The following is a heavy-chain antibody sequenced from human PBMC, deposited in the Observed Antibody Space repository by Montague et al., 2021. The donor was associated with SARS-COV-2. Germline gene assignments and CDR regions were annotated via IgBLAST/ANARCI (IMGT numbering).Heavy chain of an antibody. Sequence: ETLSLTCTVSGGSISSYYWSWIRQPPGKGLEWIGYIYYSGSTNYNPSLKSPVTISVDTSKNQFSLKLSSVTAADTAVYYCARGDVEMATVKSGGPFYHLDYWGQGTLVTVSS. CDR1: GGSISSYY. D-gene: IGHD5-24*01. V-gene: IGHV4-59*13. J-gene: IGHJ4*02. CDR3: ARGDVEMATVKSGGPFYHLDY. CDR2: IYYSGST.